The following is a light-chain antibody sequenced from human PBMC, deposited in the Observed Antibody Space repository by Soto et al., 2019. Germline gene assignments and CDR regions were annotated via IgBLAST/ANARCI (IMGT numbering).Light chain of an antibody. V-gene: IGKV1-39*01. Sequence: DIQMTQSPSSLSASVGDRVTITCRASQTINIFLNWYQQKPGKAPKLLIYATSSLQRGVPSRFICSGSGTDFTLTITSLQPEDFATYFCQQSFNSPRTFGQGTKLQIK. CDR1: QTINIF. CDR2: ATS. J-gene: IGKJ2*01. CDR3: QQSFNSPRT.